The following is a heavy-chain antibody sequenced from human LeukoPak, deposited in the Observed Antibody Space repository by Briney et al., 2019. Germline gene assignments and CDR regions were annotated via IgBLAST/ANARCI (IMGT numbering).Heavy chain of an antibody. CDR3: AKDILYSSSFNGMDV. V-gene: IGHV3-9*01. CDR2: ISWNSGSI. Sequence: GGSLRLSCAASGFTFDDYAMHWVRQAPGKGLEWVSGISWNSGSIGYADSVKGRFTISRDNAKNSLYLQMNSLRAEDTALYYCAKDILYSSSFNGMDVWGQGTTVTVSS. CDR1: GFTFDDYA. D-gene: IGHD6-13*01. J-gene: IGHJ6*02.